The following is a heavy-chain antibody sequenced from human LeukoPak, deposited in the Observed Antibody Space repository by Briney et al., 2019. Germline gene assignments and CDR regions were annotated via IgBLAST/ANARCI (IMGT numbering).Heavy chain of an antibody. CDR1: GGTFSSYA. J-gene: IGHJ6*04. CDR2: IIPIFGTA. V-gene: IGHV1-69*01. D-gene: IGHD3-10*01. Sequence: SVKVSCKASGGTFSSYALSWVRQAPGQGLEWIGGIIPIFGTANYAQKFQGRVTITADESTSTAYMELSSLRSEDTAVYYCARERGGGSGSSHYYYYYGMDVWGKGTTVTVSS. CDR3: ARERGGGSGSSHYYYYYGMDV.